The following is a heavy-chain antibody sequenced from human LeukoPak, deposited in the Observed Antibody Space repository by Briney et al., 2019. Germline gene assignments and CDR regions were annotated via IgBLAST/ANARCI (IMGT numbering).Heavy chain of an antibody. CDR2: TDTSGNYI. Sequence: GGSLRLSCEASGFTFSNYGMNWVRQAPGKGLEWVSFTDTSGNYIYYGDSVKGRFTISKDNARNLLFLQMNGLRAEDTAVYYCARGRSITLLRGVAMSDGFDIWGQGAMVAVSS. CDR3: ARGRSITLLRGVAMSDGFDI. CDR1: GFTFSNYG. D-gene: IGHD3-10*01. V-gene: IGHV3-21*06. J-gene: IGHJ3*02.